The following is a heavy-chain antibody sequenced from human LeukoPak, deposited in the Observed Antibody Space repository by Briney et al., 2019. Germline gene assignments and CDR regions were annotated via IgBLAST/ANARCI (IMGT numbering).Heavy chain of an antibody. Sequence: GGSLRLSCTASGFTFSDAWVTWVSQAPGKGLEWVGRIRSKTSGGTTDYAAPVNGRFTISRDDSKNTIFLQMNSLKTEDTAVYYCNTFNWNSPFDYWGQGTLVTVSS. D-gene: IGHD1-20*01. CDR3: NTFNWNSPFDY. CDR2: IRSKTSGGTT. V-gene: IGHV3-15*01. J-gene: IGHJ4*02. CDR1: GFTFSDAW.